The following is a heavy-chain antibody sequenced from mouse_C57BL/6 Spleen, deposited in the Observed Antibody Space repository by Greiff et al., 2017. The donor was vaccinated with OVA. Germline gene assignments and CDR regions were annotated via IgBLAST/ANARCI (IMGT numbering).Heavy chain of an antibody. CDR2: IRLKSDNYAT. CDR3: TTITTEWYFDV. D-gene: IGHD1-1*01. Sequence: EVKLMESGGGLVQPGGSMKLSCVASGFTFSNYWMNWVRQSPEKGLEWVAQIRLKSDNYATHYAESVNGRFTISRADSKSSVYLQMNNLRAEDTGIYYCTTITTEWYFDVWGTGTTVTVSS. V-gene: IGHV6-3*01. CDR1: GFTFSNYW. J-gene: IGHJ1*03.